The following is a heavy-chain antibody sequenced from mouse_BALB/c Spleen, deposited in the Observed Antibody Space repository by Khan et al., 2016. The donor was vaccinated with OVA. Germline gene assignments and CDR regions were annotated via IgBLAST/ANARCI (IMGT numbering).Heavy chain of an antibody. CDR1: GFSLTAYG. V-gene: IGHV2-6-7*01. Sequence: VQLQESGPGLVAPSQNLSITCTASGFSLTAYGVNWVRQSPGKGLEWLGMIWGDGSTDYNSALKSRLSISKDNSQSQVFLKMNSLQTDDTARYYCARELRLGGFAYWGQGTLVTVSA. CDR3: ARELRLGGFAY. CDR2: IWGDGST. D-gene: IGHD1-2*01. J-gene: IGHJ3*01.